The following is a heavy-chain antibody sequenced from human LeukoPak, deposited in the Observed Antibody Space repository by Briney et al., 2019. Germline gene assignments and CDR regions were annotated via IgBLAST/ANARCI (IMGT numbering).Heavy chain of an antibody. CDR1: GFTFSSYW. V-gene: IGHV3-7*03. Sequence: GGSLSLSCAASGFTFSSYWMNWVRQAPGKGLEWVANIKKDGSERYYVDSVKGRFTISRDNAKNSLYLQMDSLRAEETAVYYCAGGSGWLIDYWGQGTLVTVSS. CDR3: AGGSGWLIDY. D-gene: IGHD6-19*01. J-gene: IGHJ4*02. CDR2: IKKDGSER.